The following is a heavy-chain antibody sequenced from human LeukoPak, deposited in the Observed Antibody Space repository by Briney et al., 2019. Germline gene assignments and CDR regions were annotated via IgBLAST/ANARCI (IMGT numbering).Heavy chain of an antibody. Sequence: PGGSLRLSCAASGFTFSDYYMSWVRQAPGKGLEWVSSISSSSSYIYYADSVKGRFTISRDNAKNSLYLQMNSLRAEDTAVYYCARLIYYYDSSGYYRDYWGQGTLVTVSS. V-gene: IGHV3-21*01. J-gene: IGHJ4*02. CDR1: GFTFSDYY. CDR3: ARLIYYYDSSGYYRDY. D-gene: IGHD3-22*01. CDR2: ISSSSSYI.